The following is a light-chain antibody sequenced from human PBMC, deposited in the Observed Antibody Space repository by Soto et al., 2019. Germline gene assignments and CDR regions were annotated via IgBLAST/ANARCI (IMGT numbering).Light chain of an antibody. V-gene: IGLV4-69*01. J-gene: IGLJ3*02. CDR3: QTWATGIRV. CDR2: LNNDGSH. Sequence: QPVLTQSPSASASLGASVKLTCTLSGGHSSYAIAWHQQQPEKGPRYLMNLNNDGSHTKGDGIPDRFSGSSSGAERYLTISSLQSGDEADYYCQTWATGIRVFGGGTKLTVL. CDR1: GGHSSYA.